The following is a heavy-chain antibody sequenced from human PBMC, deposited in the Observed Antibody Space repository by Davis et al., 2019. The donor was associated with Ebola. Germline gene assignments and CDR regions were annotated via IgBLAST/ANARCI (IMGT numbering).Heavy chain of an antibody. CDR3: TTPGIAVAGDY. Sequence: GGSLRLSCAASGFTFSGSAMHWVRQASGKGLEWVGRIRSKANSYATAYAASVKGRFTIYRDDSKNTAYLQMNSLKTEDTAVYYCTTPGIAVAGDYRGQGTLVTVSS. CDR1: GFTFSGSA. V-gene: IGHV3-73*01. D-gene: IGHD6-19*01. J-gene: IGHJ4*02. CDR2: IRSKANSYAT.